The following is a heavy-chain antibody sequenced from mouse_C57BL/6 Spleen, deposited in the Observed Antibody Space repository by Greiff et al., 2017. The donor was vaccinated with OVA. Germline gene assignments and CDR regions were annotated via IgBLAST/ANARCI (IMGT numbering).Heavy chain of an antibody. CDR1: GYTFTSYW. Sequence: VQLQQPGAELVKPGASVKMSCKASGYTFTSYWITWVKQRPGQGLEWIGDIYPGSGSTNYNEKFKSKATLTVDTSSSTAYMQHSSLTSEDSAVYYCAREDTTVVAYYYAMDYWGQGTSVTVSS. CDR3: AREDTTVVAYYYAMDY. CDR2: IYPGSGST. D-gene: IGHD1-1*01. V-gene: IGHV1-55*01. J-gene: IGHJ4*01.